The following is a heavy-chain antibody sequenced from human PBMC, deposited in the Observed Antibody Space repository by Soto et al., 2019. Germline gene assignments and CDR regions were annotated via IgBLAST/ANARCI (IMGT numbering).Heavy chain of an antibody. CDR3: ARDVTGSVWFGVFDY. CDR1: GFTFSNYA. J-gene: IGHJ4*02. D-gene: IGHD3-10*01. V-gene: IGHV3-30-3*01. CDR2: ISYDGGNK. Sequence: QVQLVESGGGVVQPGRSLRLSCAASGFTFSNYAMHWVRQAPGKGLEWVAVISYDGGNKYYADSVKGRFTISRDSSKNTLYLQMNSLRPEDTAVYYCARDVTGSVWFGVFDYWGQGTLVTVSS.